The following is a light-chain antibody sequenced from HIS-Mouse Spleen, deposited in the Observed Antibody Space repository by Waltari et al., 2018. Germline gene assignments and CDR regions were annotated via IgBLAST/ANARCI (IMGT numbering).Light chain of an antibody. CDR2: QDS. CDR3: QAWDSSVV. Sequence: SYELTQPPSVSVSPGQTASITCAGDKLGDKYACWYQQKPGQSPVLVIYQDSKRPSGSPERFTGSNSGKTATLTISGTQAMDEADYYCQAWDSSVVFGGGTKLTVL. CDR1: KLGDKY. J-gene: IGLJ2*01. V-gene: IGLV3-1*01.